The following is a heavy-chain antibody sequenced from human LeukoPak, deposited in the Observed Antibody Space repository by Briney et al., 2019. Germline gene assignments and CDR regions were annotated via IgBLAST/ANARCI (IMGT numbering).Heavy chain of an antibody. CDR2: IKQDGSEK. CDR3: ARGPLKGYDFWSVYYPGDYYYYYMDV. J-gene: IGHJ6*03. CDR1: GFTFSSYW. D-gene: IGHD3-3*01. V-gene: IGHV3-7*01. Sequence: PGGSLRLSCAAFGFTFSSYWMSWVRQAPGKGLEWVANIKQDGSEKYYVDSVKGRFTISRDNAKNSLYLQMNSLRAEDTAVYYCARGPLKGYDFWSVYYPGDYYYYYMDVWGKGTTVTVSS.